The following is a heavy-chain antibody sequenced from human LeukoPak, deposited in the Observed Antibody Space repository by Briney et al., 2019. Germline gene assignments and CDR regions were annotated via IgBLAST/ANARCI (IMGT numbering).Heavy chain of an antibody. J-gene: IGHJ5*02. Sequence: GGSLRLSCAASGFTFEDYAMHWVRQRPGKGLEWVSGISSNSDAVAYADSLKGRFTISRDNAKNSLYLQMNSLRDEDTAFYYCAKDRWTIFGVSSGVGWFDPWGQGTLVSVSS. CDR1: GFTFEDYA. CDR2: ISSNSDAV. CDR3: AKDRWTIFGVSSGVGWFDP. V-gene: IGHV3-9*01. D-gene: IGHD3-3*01.